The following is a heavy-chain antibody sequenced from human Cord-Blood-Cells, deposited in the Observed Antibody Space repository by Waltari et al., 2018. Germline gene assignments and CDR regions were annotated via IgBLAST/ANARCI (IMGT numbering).Heavy chain of an antibody. CDR3: ARGQLWAAPDY. Sequence: QVQLQQWGAGLLKPSETLSLTCAVYGGSFSGYYWSWIRQPPGKGLEWIGEINHSGSTNYNPALKGRVTISVDTSKNQFSLKLSSVTAADTAVYYCARGQLWAAPDYWGQGTLVTVSS. CDR1: GGSFSGYY. J-gene: IGHJ4*02. D-gene: IGHD5-18*01. V-gene: IGHV4-34*01. CDR2: INHSGST.